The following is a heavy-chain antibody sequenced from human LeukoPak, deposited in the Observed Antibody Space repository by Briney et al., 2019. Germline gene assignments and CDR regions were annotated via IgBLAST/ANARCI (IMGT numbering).Heavy chain of an antibody. CDR2: INPNSGGT. Sequence: ASVKVSCKASGYTFTGYYMHWVRQAPGQGLEWMGWINPNSGGTNYAQKFQGRVTMTRDTSISTAYMELSRLRSDDTAVYHCARGMTYYDSSGYFYWGQGTLVTVSS. D-gene: IGHD3-22*01. V-gene: IGHV1-2*02. CDR1: GYTFTGYY. J-gene: IGHJ4*02. CDR3: ARGMTYYDSSGYFY.